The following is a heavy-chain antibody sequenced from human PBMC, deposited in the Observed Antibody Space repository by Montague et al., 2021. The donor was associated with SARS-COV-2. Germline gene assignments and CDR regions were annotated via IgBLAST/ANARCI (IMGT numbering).Heavy chain of an antibody. CDR2: IYYSGST. V-gene: IGHV4-31*03. CDR3: ARNPRPAAMWGWFDP. CDR1: GGSISSGGYY. D-gene: IGHD2-2*01. J-gene: IGHJ5*02. Sequence: TLSLTCTVSGGSISSGGYYWSWIRLHPGKGLEWIGYIYYSGSTYYNPSLKSRVTISVDTSKNQFSLKLSSVTAADTAVYYCARNPRPAAMWGWFDPWGQGTLVTVSS.